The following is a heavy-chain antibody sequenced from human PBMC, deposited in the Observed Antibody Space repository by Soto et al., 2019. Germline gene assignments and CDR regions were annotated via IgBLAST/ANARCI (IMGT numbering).Heavy chain of an antibody. D-gene: IGHD3-16*02. CDR1: GGSISSGGYY. Sequence: QVQLQESGPGLVKPSQTLSLTCTVSGGSISSGGYYWSWIRQHPGKGLEWIGYIYYSGSTYYNPSLKSRVTISVDTSKNQFSLKLSSVTAADMAVYYCARLTGVVVGELSFFDYWGQGTLVTVSS. CDR3: ARLTGVVVGELSFFDY. CDR2: IYYSGST. J-gene: IGHJ4*02. V-gene: IGHV4-31*03.